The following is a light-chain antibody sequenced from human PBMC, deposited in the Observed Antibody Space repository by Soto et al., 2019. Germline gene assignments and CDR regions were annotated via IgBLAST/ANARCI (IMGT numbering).Light chain of an antibody. CDR1: QGISNY. Sequence: DIQMTQSPSSLSASVGDRVTISCRASQGISNYLAWYQQKPGKVPMLLINAASTLQSGVPSRFSGSGSGTDFTLTISSLQPEDVAVYYCQQHGSSPPYTFGQGTTVDIK. CDR2: AAS. J-gene: IGKJ2*01. CDR3: QQHGSSPPYT. V-gene: IGKV1-27*01.